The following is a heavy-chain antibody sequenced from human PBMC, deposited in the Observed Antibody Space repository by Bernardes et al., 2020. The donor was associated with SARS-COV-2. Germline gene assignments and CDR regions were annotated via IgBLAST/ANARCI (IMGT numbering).Heavy chain of an antibody. J-gene: IGHJ5*02. Sequence: GGSLRLSCEASGFSLSDYGMHWVRQAPGKGLEWVAGIFFDGSNEYSADAVKGRFTISRDNFRNTLFLQMNVVRGEDTATYYCARATETNCANRICDARWFYPWGQGTLVTVSP. V-gene: IGHV3-33*01. CDR3: ARATETNCANRICDARWFYP. D-gene: IGHD2-8*01. CDR1: GFSLSDYG. CDR2: IFFDGSNE.